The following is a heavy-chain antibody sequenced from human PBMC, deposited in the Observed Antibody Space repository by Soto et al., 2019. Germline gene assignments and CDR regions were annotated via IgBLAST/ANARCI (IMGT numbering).Heavy chain of an antibody. D-gene: IGHD6-13*01. CDR2: ISSSSSYI. CDR1: GFPFSSYS. CDR3: ARDRYSSSRRALMDV. Sequence: EVQLVESGGGLVKPGGSLRLSCAVSGFPFSSYSMNWVRQAPGKGLEWVSCISSSSSYIYYADSVKGRFTISRDNAKNSLYLQMNSLRAEDTAVYFCARDRYSSSRRALMDVWGQGTTVTVSS. V-gene: IGHV3-21*01. J-gene: IGHJ6*02.